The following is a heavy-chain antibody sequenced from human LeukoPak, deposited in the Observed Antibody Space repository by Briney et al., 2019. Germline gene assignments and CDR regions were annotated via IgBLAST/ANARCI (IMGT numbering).Heavy chain of an antibody. Sequence: GGSLRLSCAASGFTFSTYAMGWVRQAPGQGLEWVSSINGDGGSTYYAESVKGRFTVSRDNSKNTLYLQMDSLRAEDTAVYYCAKRPDCSATNCFRFEYWGQGTLVTVSS. D-gene: IGHD2-2*01. CDR1: GFTFSTYA. J-gene: IGHJ4*02. CDR2: INGDGGST. CDR3: AKRPDCSATNCFRFEY. V-gene: IGHV3-23*01.